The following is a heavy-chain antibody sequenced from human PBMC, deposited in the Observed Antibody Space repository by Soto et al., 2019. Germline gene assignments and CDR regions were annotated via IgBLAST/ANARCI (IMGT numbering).Heavy chain of an antibody. CDR2: INHSGST. V-gene: IGHV4-34*01. CDR1: GGSFSGYY. J-gene: IGHJ6*02. D-gene: IGHD6-13*01. CDR3: AGTVIAAAGTYYGMDV. Sequence: ETLSLTCAVYGGSFSGYYWSWIRQPPGKGLEWIGEINHSGSTNYNPSLKSRVTISVDTSKNQFSLKLSSVTAADTAVYYCAGTVIAAAGTYYGMDVWGQGTTV.